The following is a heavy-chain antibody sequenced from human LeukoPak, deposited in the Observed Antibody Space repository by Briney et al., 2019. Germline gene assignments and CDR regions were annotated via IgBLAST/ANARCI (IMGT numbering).Heavy chain of an antibody. V-gene: IGHV3-15*07. CDR1: GLTFRSHW. CDR2: INRKVDAGTI. J-gene: IGHJ4*02. D-gene: IGHD2-2*01. Sequence: GGSLRLSCAASGLTFRSHWMHWVRQAPGKGLEWVGRINRKVDAGTIDYAAPVKGRFIISSDDSKSTLHLQMGSLKTEDTAVYYCLMTYCSSASCPTNWGQGTLVTVSS. CDR3: LMTYCSSASCPTN.